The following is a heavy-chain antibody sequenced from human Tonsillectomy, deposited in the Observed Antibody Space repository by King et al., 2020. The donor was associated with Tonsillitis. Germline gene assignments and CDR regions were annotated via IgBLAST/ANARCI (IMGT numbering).Heavy chain of an antibody. V-gene: IGHV5-10-1*03. Sequence: GQLVQSGAEVKKPGESLRISCKGSGYSFTSYWISWVRQMPGKGLEWMGRIDPSDSYTNYSPSFQGHVTISADKYISTAYRQWSSLKASDTAMYYCAGHDGLIVVVITDDAFDIWGQGTMGTVSS. CDR3: AGHDGLIVVVITDDAFDI. CDR1: GYSFTSYW. J-gene: IGHJ3*02. D-gene: IGHD3-22*01. CDR2: IDPSDSYT.